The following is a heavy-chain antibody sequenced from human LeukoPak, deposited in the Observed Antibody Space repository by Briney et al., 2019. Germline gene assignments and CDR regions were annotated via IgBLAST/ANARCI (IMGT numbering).Heavy chain of an antibody. J-gene: IGHJ5*02. CDR3: ARAVMVRGVIITLWGSRTAFFDP. D-gene: IGHD3-10*01. Sequence: KSSETLSLTCTVSGGSISSSSYYWGWIRQPPGKGLEWIGSIYYSGSTYYNPSLKSRVTISVDTSKNQFSLKLSSVTAADTAVYYCARAVMVRGVIITLWGSRTAFFDPWGQGTLVTVSS. CDR2: IYYSGST. V-gene: IGHV4-39*07. CDR1: GGSISSSSYY.